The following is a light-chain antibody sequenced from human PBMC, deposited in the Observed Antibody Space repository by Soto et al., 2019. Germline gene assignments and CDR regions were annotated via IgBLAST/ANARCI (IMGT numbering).Light chain of an antibody. CDR3: QQYNSWPPIT. V-gene: IGKV3-15*01. J-gene: IGKJ5*01. Sequence: EIVFTQSPATLSLSPGETATLSCRASQSVRNYLAWYQQKPGQAPRLLIYGASTRATGIPARFSGGGSGTEFTLTISSLQSEDFAVYYCQQYNSWPPITFGQGTRLEIK. CDR1: QSVRNY. CDR2: GAS.